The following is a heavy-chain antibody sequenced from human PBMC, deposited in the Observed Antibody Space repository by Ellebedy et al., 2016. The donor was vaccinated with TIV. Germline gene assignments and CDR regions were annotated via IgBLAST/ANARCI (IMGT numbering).Heavy chain of an antibody. D-gene: IGHD1-14*01. CDR3: ARATEGLDY. J-gene: IGHJ4*02. Sequence: GESLKISCAASGFPFSSYDMHWVRQVTGKGLEWVSAIGTAGDTYYPDSVKGRFTISRENAKNSLYLQMNSLRAGDTSVYYCARATEGLDYWGQGTLVTVSS. CDR2: IGTAGDT. V-gene: IGHV3-13*01. CDR1: GFPFSSYD.